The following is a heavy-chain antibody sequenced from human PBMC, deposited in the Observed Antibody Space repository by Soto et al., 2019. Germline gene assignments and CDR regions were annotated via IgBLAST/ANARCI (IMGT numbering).Heavy chain of an antibody. CDR3: ARDPVNYYGSWTYGMDA. Sequence: PGGSLRLSCAASGLTLSRFAMHWVRQAPGKGLEWVAVIGYDGSNKDYADSVKGRFTISRDNSKNTLYLQMNSLRPEDTAVYYCARDPVNYYGSWTYGMDARAQGNTVTVSS. J-gene: IGHJ6*02. CDR2: IGYDGSNK. CDR1: GLTLSRFA. V-gene: IGHV3-30-3*01. D-gene: IGHD3-10*01.